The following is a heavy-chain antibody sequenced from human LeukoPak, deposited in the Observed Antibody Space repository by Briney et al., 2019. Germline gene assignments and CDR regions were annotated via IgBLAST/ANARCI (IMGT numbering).Heavy chain of an antibody. CDR3: ARRGFGLQNWFDP. Sequence: GESLKISCKGSGYRFSSYWIGWVRQMPGKGLEWMGIIYPDDSDTRYSPSFQGQVTISADKSISTAYLQWSSLKASDTAMYYCARRGFGLQNWFDPWGQGTLVTVSS. V-gene: IGHV5-51*01. J-gene: IGHJ5*02. D-gene: IGHD3-16*01. CDR2: IYPDDSDT. CDR1: GYRFSSYW.